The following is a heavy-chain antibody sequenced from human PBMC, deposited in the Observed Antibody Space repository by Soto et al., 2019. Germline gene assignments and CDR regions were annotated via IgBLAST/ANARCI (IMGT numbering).Heavy chain of an antibody. CDR2: INPNTGGT. J-gene: IGHJ6*02. CDR3: ARDGEWLQRYYYYYNGMDV. V-gene: IGHV1-2*02. CDR1: GYTFSGYY. D-gene: IGHD5-12*01. Sequence: ASVKVSCKASGYTFSGYYMYWVRQAPGQGLEWMGWINPNTGGTNYGQKFQGRVTMTRDTSISAAYMELSRLRSDDTAVYYCARDGEWLQRYYYYYNGMDVWGQGTTVTVSS.